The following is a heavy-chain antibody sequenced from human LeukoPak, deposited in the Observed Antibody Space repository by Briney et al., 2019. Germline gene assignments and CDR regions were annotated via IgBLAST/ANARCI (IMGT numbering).Heavy chain of an antibody. D-gene: IGHD3-22*01. CDR1: GGSISSYY. CDR3: ARVEGSYYYDSSGYYPYYYYYYGMDV. CDR2: IYYSGST. J-gene: IGHJ6*02. V-gene: IGHV4-59*01. Sequence: SETLSLTCTVSGGSISSYYWSWIRQPPGKGLEWIGYIYYSGSTNYNPSLKSRFTISVDTSKNQFSLKLSSVTAADTAVYYCARVEGSYYYDSSGYYPYYYYYYGMDVWGQGTTVTVSS.